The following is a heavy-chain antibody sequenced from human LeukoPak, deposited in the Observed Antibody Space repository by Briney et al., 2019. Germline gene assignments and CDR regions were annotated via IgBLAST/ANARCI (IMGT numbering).Heavy chain of an antibody. J-gene: IGHJ3*02. Sequence: SETLSLTCTVSGGFISSYYWSWIRQPPGKGLEWIGYIYYSGSTNYNPSLKSRVTISVDTSKNQFSLKLSSVTAADTAVYYCARHWIAAAGPAFDIWGQGTMVTVSS. CDR3: ARHWIAAAGPAFDI. CDR1: GGFISSYY. D-gene: IGHD6-13*01. V-gene: IGHV4-59*08. CDR2: IYYSGST.